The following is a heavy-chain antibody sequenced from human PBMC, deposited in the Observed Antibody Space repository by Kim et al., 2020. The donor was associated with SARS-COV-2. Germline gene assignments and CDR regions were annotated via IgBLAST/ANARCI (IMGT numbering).Heavy chain of an antibody. CDR3: ARGHHGLDV. Sequence: SETLSLTCIVSGGSISGHYGTWIRQPPGKGLEWIGHIYSSGFTDYNPSLNSRLTISVDTSKNQFSLKLNSLTTADTAGYYCARGHHGLDVWGRGTTGT. CDR2: IYSSGFT. CDR1: GGSISGHY. J-gene: IGHJ6*02. V-gene: IGHV4-59*11.